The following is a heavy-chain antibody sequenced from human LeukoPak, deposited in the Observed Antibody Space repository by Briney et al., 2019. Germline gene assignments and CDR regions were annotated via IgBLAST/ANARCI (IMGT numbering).Heavy chain of an antibody. Sequence: SETLSLTCAVYGGSFSGYYWSWIRQPPGKGLEWIGEINHGGSTNYNPSLKSRVTISVDTSKNQFSLKLSSVTAADTAVYYCARRGGHGGSFDYWGQGTLVTVSS. CDR3: ARRGGHGGSFDY. CDR2: INHGGST. D-gene: IGHD4-23*01. V-gene: IGHV4-34*01. CDR1: GGSFSGYY. J-gene: IGHJ4*02.